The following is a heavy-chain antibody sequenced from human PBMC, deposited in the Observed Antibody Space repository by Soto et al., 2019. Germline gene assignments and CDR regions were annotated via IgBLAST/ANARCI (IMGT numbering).Heavy chain of an antibody. CDR1: GGSISSGDYY. CDR3: ARAVGCSGGSCYGPNFDY. V-gene: IGHV4-30-4*01. D-gene: IGHD2-15*01. CDR2: IYYSGST. J-gene: IGHJ4*02. Sequence: SETLSLTYTVSGGSISSGDYYWSWIRQPPGKGLEWIGYIYYSGSTYYNPSLKSRVTISVDTSKNQFSLKLSSVTAADTAVYYCARAVGCSGGSCYGPNFDYWGQGTLVTVSS.